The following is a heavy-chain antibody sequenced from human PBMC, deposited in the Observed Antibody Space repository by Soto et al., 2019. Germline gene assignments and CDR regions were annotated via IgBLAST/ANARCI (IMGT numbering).Heavy chain of an antibody. Sequence: ASVKVSCKASGYTFTSYDINWVRQATGQGLEWMGWMNPNSGNTGYAQKFQGRVTITRDTSASTVYMELSSLRSEDTAVYYCAALFQTIGYYTMDVWGQGTTVTVSS. J-gene: IGHJ6*02. CDR3: AALFQTIGYYTMDV. V-gene: IGHV1-8*01. CDR1: GYTFTSYD. CDR2: MNPNSGNT.